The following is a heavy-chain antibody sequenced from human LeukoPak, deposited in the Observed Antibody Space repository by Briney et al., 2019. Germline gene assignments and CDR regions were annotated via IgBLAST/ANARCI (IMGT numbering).Heavy chain of an antibody. Sequence: GGSLRLSCAASGFTFSSYAMSWVRQAPGKGLEWVSAISGSGGSTYYADSVKGRFTISRDNSKNTLYLQMNSLRAEDTAVYYCAKGPRRPYCSSTSCYSFDYWGQGTLVTVSS. CDR2: ISGSGGST. CDR1: GFTFSSYA. V-gene: IGHV3-23*01. D-gene: IGHD2-2*01. J-gene: IGHJ4*02. CDR3: AKGPRRPYCSSTSCYSFDY.